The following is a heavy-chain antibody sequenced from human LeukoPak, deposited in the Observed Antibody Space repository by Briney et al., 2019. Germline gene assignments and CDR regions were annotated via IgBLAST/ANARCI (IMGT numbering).Heavy chain of an antibody. CDR3: AKAPGYCSGGDCPYYYGMDV. D-gene: IGHD2-15*01. Sequence: PGTSLRLSCAASGFTFSTYGLHWVRQAPGKGLEWVALISHNGNVKYYADSVEGRFTISRDNSKNMLYLQVNSLRAEDTAVYYCAKAPGYCSGGDCPYYYGMDVWGQGTTVTVSS. V-gene: IGHV3-30*18. CDR1: GFTFSTYG. J-gene: IGHJ6*02. CDR2: ISHNGNVK.